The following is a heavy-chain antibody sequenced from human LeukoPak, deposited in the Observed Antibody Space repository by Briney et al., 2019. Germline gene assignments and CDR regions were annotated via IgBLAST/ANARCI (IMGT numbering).Heavy chain of an antibody. J-gene: IGHJ3*02. CDR2: IYTSGST. CDR3: ARVGITIFGVVISHAFDI. Sequence: PSETLSLTCTVSGGSISSYYWSWIRQPAGKGLEWIGRIYTSGSTNYNPSLKSRVTISVDTSKNQFSLKLSSVTAADTAVYYCARVGITIFGVVISHAFDIWGQGTMVTVSS. V-gene: IGHV4-4*07. D-gene: IGHD3-3*01. CDR1: GGSISSYY.